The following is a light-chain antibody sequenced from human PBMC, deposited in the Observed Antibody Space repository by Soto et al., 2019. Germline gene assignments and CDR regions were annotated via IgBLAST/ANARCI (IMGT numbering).Light chain of an antibody. J-gene: IGKJ1*01. CDR3: QQYGSSLKWT. CDR2: GAS. Sequence: ERATLSCRASQSVSSSYLAWYQQKPGQAPRLLIYGASSRATGIPDRFSGSGSGTDFTLTISRLEPEDFAVYYCQQYGSSLKWTFGQGTKVDIK. CDR1: QSVSSSY. V-gene: IGKV3-20*01.